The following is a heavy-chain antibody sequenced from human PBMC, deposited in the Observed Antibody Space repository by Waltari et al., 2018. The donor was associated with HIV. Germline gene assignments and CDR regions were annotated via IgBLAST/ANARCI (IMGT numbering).Heavy chain of an antibody. CDR1: GFTFSSYG. J-gene: IGHJ4*02. V-gene: IGHV3-33*01. Sequence: QVQLVESGGGMVQPGRSLRLSCAASGFTFSSYGMHWVRQAPGKGLGWLAVVWYDGKNKYHADSVKGRFTVSRDNSKNTLFLQMNSLRVDDTAVYYCARTPYDTSGYCFDYWGQGTLVTVSS. D-gene: IGHD3-22*01. CDR2: VWYDGKNK. CDR3: ARTPYDTSGYCFDY.